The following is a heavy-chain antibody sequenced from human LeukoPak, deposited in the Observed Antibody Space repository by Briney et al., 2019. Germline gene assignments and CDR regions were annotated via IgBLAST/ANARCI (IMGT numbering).Heavy chain of an antibody. CDR3: ARETGDVLLGAFDI. J-gene: IGHJ3*02. D-gene: IGHD3-10*01. CDR2: ISGSGSDGST. V-gene: IGHV3-23*01. CDR1: GFTFTYYA. Sequence: PGGSLRLSCAASGFTFTYYAMNWVRQAPGKGLEWVSAISGSGSDGSTYYADSVKGRFTISRDNSKNTLYLQMNSLRAEDTAVYYCARETGDVLLGAFDIWGQGTIVTVSS.